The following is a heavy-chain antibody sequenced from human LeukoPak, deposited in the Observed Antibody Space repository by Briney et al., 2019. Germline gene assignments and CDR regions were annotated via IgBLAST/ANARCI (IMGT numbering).Heavy chain of an antibody. Sequence: GGSLRLSCAASGFTISSYSMNWVRQAPGKGLEWVSSIRSSSGYIYYADSVKGRFTISRDNAKNSLYLQMNSLRAEDTAVYYCARESSYYGSGSYSSYYFDYWGQGTLVTVSS. J-gene: IGHJ4*02. CDR3: ARESSYYGSGSYSSYYFDY. D-gene: IGHD3-10*01. CDR1: GFTISSYS. V-gene: IGHV3-21*01. CDR2: IRSSSGYI.